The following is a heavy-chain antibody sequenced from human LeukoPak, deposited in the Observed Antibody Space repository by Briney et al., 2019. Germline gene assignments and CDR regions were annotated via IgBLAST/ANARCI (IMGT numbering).Heavy chain of an antibody. V-gene: IGHV1-2*06. J-gene: IGHJ4*02. D-gene: IGHD1-20*01. CDR1: GYTFTGYY. CDR2: INPNSGGT. CDR3: ARPVLKGYDNCGY. Sequence: ASVKVSCKASGYTFTGYYMHWVRQAPGQGLEWMGRINPNSGGTNYAQKFQGRVTMTRDTSISTAYMELSRLRSDDTAVYYCARPVLKGYDNCGYWGQGTLVTVSS.